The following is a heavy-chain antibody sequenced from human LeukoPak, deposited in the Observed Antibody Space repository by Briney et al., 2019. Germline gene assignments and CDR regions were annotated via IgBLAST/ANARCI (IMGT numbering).Heavy chain of an antibody. CDR2: ISGSGGST. Sequence: PGGSLRLSCAASGFTFSSYAMSWVRQAPGKGLEWVSGISGSGGSTYYADSVKGRFTISRDNSKNTLYLQMNSLRAEDTAVYSCAKEDTAMVLGYMDVWGKGTTVTVSS. CDR1: GFTFSSYA. V-gene: IGHV3-23*01. D-gene: IGHD5-18*01. J-gene: IGHJ6*03. CDR3: AKEDTAMVLGYMDV.